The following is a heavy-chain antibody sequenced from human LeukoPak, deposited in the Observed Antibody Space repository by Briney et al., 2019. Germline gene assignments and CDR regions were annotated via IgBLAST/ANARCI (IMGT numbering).Heavy chain of an antibody. D-gene: IGHD6-19*01. J-gene: IGHJ4*02. CDR1: GGSISSYY. Sequence: SETLSLTCSVSGGSISSYYWSWIRQPPGKRLEWIGYIYSGSTNYNPSLKSRVTTSVDTSKNQFSLKLTSVTAADTAMYYCARKSSGWFDYWGQGTLVTVSS. V-gene: IGHV4-59*01. CDR2: IYSGST. CDR3: ARKSSGWFDY.